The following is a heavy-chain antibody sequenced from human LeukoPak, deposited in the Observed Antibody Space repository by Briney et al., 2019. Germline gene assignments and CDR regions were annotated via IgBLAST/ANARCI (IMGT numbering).Heavy chain of an antibody. CDR2: INSDGSST. CDR1: GFTFSSYW. Sequence: GGSLRLSCAASGFTFSSYWMHWVRQAPGKGLGWVSRINSDGSSTSYADSVKGRFTISRDNAKNTLYLQMNSLRAEDTAVYYCATGQGHGMDVWGQGTTVTVSS. J-gene: IGHJ6*02. CDR3: ATGQGHGMDV. V-gene: IGHV3-74*01. D-gene: IGHD1-14*01.